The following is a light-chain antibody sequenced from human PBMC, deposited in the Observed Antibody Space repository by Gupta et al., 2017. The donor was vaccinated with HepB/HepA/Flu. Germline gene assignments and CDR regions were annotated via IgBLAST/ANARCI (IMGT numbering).Light chain of an antibody. J-gene: IGKJ1*01. Sequence: GTPGVSAGERGSPSQSARQSNRSNYLDWYQQKPGQAPRLLIYGASKRASGVPDRFSGSGSGTDFTLKISRGEAEDVGVYYCKQDVRTPWTFGQGTXVEIK. CDR2: GAS. CDR3: KQDVRTPWT. CDR1: QSARQSNRSNY. V-gene: IGKV2-28*01.